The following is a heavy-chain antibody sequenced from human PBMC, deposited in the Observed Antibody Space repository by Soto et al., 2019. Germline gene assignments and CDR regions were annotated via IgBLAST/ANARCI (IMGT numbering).Heavy chain of an antibody. V-gene: IGHV1-8*01. D-gene: IGHD2-8*01. CDR1: GYTFTSYD. CDR2: MNPNSGNT. CDR3: ARGRRCNNGVCPYYFDY. Sequence: ASVKVSCKASGYTFTSYDINWVRQATGQGLEWMGWMNPNSGNTGYAQKFQGRVTMTRNTSISTAYMELSSLRSEDTAVYYCARGRRCNNGVCPYYFDYWGQGTLVTVSS. J-gene: IGHJ4*02.